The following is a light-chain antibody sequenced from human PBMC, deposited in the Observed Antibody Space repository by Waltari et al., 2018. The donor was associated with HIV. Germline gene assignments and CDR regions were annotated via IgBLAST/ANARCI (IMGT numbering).Light chain of an antibody. Sequence: IVMTQSPATLCVSPGEKVTLSCRASQSVSSNVAWYQQKSGQAPRLRLYDASTRATGVPARFSGSGSGTEVTLTISSLQSEDYARDYGQQDKRVPPWTFGQGTKVESK. CDR2: DAS. CDR3: QQDKRVPPWT. V-gene: IGKV3-15*01. CDR1: QSVSSN. J-gene: IGKJ1*01.